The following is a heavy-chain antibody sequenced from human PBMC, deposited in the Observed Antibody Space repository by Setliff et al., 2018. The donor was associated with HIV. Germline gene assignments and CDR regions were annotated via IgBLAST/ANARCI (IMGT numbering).Heavy chain of an antibody. V-gene: IGHV3-53*01. CDR3: ARDPPGISVAGTDI. CDR2: MYSGSST. D-gene: IGHD6-19*01. CDR1: GFTVSSNY. J-gene: IGHJ3*02. Sequence: GGYLRLSCAASGFTVSSNYMSWVRQAPGKGLEWVSIMYSGSSTYYADSVKGRFTISRANSKNTLYLQMKTLRVEDTAVYYCARDPPGISVAGTDIWGQGTMVTVSS.